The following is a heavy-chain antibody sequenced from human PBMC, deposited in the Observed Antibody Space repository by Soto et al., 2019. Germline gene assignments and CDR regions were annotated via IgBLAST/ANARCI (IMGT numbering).Heavy chain of an antibody. Sequence: SETLSLTCTVSGASISGFYWSWIRKSAGKGLEWIGRIYATGTTVYNPSLKSRVMMSVDTSKKQFSLKLRSVTAADTAVFYCVRDGTKTLRDWFDPWGQGISVTVSS. D-gene: IGHD1-1*01. CDR3: VRDGTKTLRDWFDP. CDR1: GASISGFY. J-gene: IGHJ5*02. CDR2: IYATGTT. V-gene: IGHV4-4*07.